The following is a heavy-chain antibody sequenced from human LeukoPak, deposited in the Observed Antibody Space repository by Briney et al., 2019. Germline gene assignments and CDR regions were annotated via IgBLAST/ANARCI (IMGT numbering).Heavy chain of an antibody. D-gene: IGHD3-3*02. J-gene: IGHJ6*02. CDR3: AKDSHLSPYGMDV. CDR2: ISGSGGST. CDR1: GFTFSSYA. V-gene: IGHV3-23*01. Sequence: GVSLRLSCAASGFTFSSYAMSWVRQAPGKGPEWVSAISGSGGSTYYADSVKGRFTISRDNSKNTLYLQMNSLRAEDTAVYYCAKDSHLSPYGMDVWGQGTTVTVSS.